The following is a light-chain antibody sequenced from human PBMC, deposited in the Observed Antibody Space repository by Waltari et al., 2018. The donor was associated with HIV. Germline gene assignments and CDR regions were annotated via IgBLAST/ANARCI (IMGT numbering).Light chain of an antibody. J-gene: IGLJ1*01. V-gene: IGLV1-40*01. Sequence: QSVLTQPPSVSGAPGQRVTISCTGSSSNIGAGYDVNWYQQLPGTAPKLLIFGNNNRPSGVPDRFSGSKSGTSASLAVTGLQAEDEADYYCQSSDSSLSGYVFGTGTKVTVL. CDR3: QSSDSSLSGYV. CDR1: SSNIGAGYD. CDR2: GNN.